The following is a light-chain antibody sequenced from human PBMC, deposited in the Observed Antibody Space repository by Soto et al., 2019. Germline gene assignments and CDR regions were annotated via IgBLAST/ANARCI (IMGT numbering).Light chain of an antibody. CDR2: GAS. CDR3: QQYGSTPPVT. Sequence: EIVLTQSPGTLSLSPGERATLSCRASQSVSSDYLSWYQQKPGQPPRLLIYGASYRATDIPDRFSGGGSGTGFRLAINTLEAEDFAVYYCQQYGSTPPVTFGGGTKVEIK. V-gene: IGKV3-20*01. J-gene: IGKJ4*01. CDR1: QSVSSDY.